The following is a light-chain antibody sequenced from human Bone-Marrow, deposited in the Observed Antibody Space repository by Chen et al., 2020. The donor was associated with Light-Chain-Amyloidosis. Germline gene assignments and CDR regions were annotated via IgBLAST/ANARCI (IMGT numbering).Light chain of an antibody. CDR3: QVWDSSSDRPV. Sequence: SYVLTQPSSVSVSPGQTATIACGGNNIGSTSVHWYQQTPGQAPLLLVYDDSDRPSGSPERLSGSYAGNTATLTISRVEGGDEADYYCQVWDSSSDRPVFGGGTKLTVL. J-gene: IGLJ3*02. V-gene: IGLV3-21*02. CDR1: NIGSTS. CDR2: DDS.